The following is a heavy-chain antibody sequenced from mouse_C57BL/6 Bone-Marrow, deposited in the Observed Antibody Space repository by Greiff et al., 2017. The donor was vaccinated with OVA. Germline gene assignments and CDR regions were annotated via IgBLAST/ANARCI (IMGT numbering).Heavy chain of an antibody. CDR3: TRNGYVAY. J-gene: IGHJ3*01. CDR2: IDPETGGT. V-gene: IGHV1-15*01. CDR1: GYTFTDYE. D-gene: IGHD2-2*01. Sequence: VHLVESGAELVRPGASVTLSCKASGYTFTDYEMHWVKQTPVHGLEWIGAIDPETGGTAYNQKFTGKAILTADKSSSTAYMELRSLTSEDSAVYYCTRNGYVAYWGQGTLVTVSA.